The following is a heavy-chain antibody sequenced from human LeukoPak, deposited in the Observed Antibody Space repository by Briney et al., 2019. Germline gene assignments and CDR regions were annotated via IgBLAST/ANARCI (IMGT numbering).Heavy chain of an antibody. CDR3: ARAPPYSGSYPREDY. V-gene: IGHV4-39*07. CDR1: GGSISSSSYY. D-gene: IGHD1-26*01. CDR2: IYHSGST. J-gene: IGHJ4*02. Sequence: SETLSLTCTVSGGSISSSSYYWGWIRQPPGKGLEWIGSIYHSGSTYYNPSLKSRVTISVDTSKNQFSLKLSSVTAADTAVYYCARAPPYSGSYPREDYWGQGTLVTVSS.